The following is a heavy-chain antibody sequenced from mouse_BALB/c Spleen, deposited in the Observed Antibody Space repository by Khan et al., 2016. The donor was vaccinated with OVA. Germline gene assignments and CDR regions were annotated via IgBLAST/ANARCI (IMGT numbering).Heavy chain of an antibody. D-gene: IGHD1-1*01. CDR2: ISSGGSYT. Sequence: VELVESGGDLVKPGGSLKLSCAASGFTFSTYGMSWVRQTPDKRLEWVATISSGGSYTYYPDSVKGRFTISRDNAKNTLYLQMSSLKSEDIAMYYCTRLAYYYDSEGFAYWGQGTLVTVST. CDR3: TRLAYYYDSEGFAY. V-gene: IGHV5-6*01. CDR1: GFTFSTYG. J-gene: IGHJ3*01.